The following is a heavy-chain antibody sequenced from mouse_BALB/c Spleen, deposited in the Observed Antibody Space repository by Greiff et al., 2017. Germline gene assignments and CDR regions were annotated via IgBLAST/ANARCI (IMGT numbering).Heavy chain of an antibody. D-gene: IGHD1-1*01. CDR1: GYTFTSYT. CDR2: INPSSGYT. Sequence: QVQLQQSGADLARPGASVKMSCKASGYTFTSYTMHWVKQRPGQGLEWIGYINPSSGYTNYNQKFKDKATLTADKSSSTAYMQLSSLTSEDSAVYYCARAITTVVGSHYYAMDYWGQGTSVTVSS. CDR3: ARAITTVVGSHYYAMDY. V-gene: IGHV1-4*01. J-gene: IGHJ4*01.